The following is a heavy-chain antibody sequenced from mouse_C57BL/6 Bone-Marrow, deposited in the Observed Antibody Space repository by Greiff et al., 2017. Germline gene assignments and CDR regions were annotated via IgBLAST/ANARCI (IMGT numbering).Heavy chain of an antibody. Sequence: VQLQQPGAELVRPGTSVKLSCKASGYTFTSYWMHWVKQRPGQGLEWIGVIDPSDSYTNYNQKFKGKATLTVETSSSTAYMQLSSLTSEDSAVYYCARPLSTVVDYYAMDYWGQGTSVTVSS. CDR2: IDPSDSYT. V-gene: IGHV1-59*01. CDR3: ARPLSTVVDYYAMDY. J-gene: IGHJ4*01. D-gene: IGHD1-1*01. CDR1: GYTFTSYW.